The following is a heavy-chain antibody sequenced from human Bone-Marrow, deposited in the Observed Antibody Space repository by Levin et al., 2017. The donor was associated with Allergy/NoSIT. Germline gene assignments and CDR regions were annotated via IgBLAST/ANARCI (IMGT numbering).Heavy chain of an antibody. CDR2: ISSSGSTI. J-gene: IGHJ4*02. V-gene: IGHV3-11*01. CDR3: ARIAYDDLYYFDY. D-gene: IGHD3-16*01. CDR1: GFTFSDYY. Sequence: KAGGSLRLSCAASGFTFSDYYMSWIRQAPGKGLEWVSYISSSGSTIYYADSVKGRFTISRDNAKNSLYLQMNSLRAEDTAVYYCARIAYDDLYYFDYWGQGTLVTVSS.